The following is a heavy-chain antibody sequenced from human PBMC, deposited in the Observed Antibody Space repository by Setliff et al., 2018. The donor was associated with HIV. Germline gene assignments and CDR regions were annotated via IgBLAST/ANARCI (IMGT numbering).Heavy chain of an antibody. V-gene: IGHV4-4*08. CDR3: ARVVAATHYYYYYMDV. D-gene: IGHD2-15*01. CDR2: IYSSGST. CDR1: GDSMSGYY. J-gene: IGHJ6*03. Sequence: ETLSLTCAVSGDSMSGYYWSWIRQSPGKGLECIGYIYSSGSTNYNPSLKSRVTISLDTSNNHFSLKLRSVTATDTAVYYCARVVAATHYYYYYMDVWGKGTTVTVSS.